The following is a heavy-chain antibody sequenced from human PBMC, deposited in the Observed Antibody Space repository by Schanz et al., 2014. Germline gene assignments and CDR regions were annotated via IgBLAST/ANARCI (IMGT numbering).Heavy chain of an antibody. Sequence: QVQLLQSGAEVKKPGASVKVSCTASGYTFTSYDINWVRQAPGQGLEWLGWMNPNSGNPGFAQKFRGRVTMTRNTSMSTAYIELHILTSEDTAVYYCARGRTFDYWGQGTLVIVSS. CDR3: ARGRTFDY. CDR1: GYTFTSYD. CDR2: MNPNSGNP. V-gene: IGHV1-8*01. J-gene: IGHJ4*02.